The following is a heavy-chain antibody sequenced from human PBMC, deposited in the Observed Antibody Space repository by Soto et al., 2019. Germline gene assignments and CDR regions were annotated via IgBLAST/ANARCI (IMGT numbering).Heavy chain of an antibody. J-gene: IGHJ4*02. V-gene: IGHV5-51*01. CDR1: GYSFTSYW. CDR3: ARQRIPSYYFDF. CDR2: IYPGDFDI. Sequence: GESLKISCKGSGYSFTSYWIGWVRQMPGKGLEWMGIIYPGDFDIRYSPSFQGQVTISADKSINTAYLQWTGLKASDTAIYYCARQRIPSYYFDFWGQGTLVTVSS.